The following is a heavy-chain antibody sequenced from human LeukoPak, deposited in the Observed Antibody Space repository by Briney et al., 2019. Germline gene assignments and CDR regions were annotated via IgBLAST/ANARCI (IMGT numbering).Heavy chain of an antibody. J-gene: IGHJ4*02. CDR2: INHSGST. CDR1: GGSFSGYY. CDR3: ARGKRRSYYDSSGYNDY. D-gene: IGHD3-22*01. Sequence: PSETLSLTCAVYGGSFSGYYWSWLRQPPGKGLEWIGEINHSGSTNYNPSLKSRVTISVDTSKNQFSLKLSSVAAADTAVYYCARGKRRSYYDSSGYNDYWGQGTLVTVSS. V-gene: IGHV4-34*01.